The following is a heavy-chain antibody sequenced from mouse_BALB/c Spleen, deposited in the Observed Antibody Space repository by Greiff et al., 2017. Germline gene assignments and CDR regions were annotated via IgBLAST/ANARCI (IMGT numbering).Heavy chain of an antibody. Sequence: VQLKESGGGLVQPGGSLKLSCAASGFTFSSYTMSWVRQTPEKRLEWVAYISNGGGSTYYPDTVKGRFTISRDNAKNTLYLQMSSLKSEDTAMYYCARGMITAWFAYWGQGTLVTVSA. CDR1: GFTFSSYT. CDR2: ISNGGGST. J-gene: IGHJ3*01. CDR3: ARGMITAWFAY. V-gene: IGHV5-12-2*01. D-gene: IGHD2-4*01.